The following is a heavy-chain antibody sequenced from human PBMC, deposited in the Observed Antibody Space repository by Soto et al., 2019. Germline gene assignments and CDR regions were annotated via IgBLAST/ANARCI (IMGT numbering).Heavy chain of an antibody. Sequence: ASVKVSWKASGYTFPSYGISWVRQAPGQGLEWMGWISAYNGNTNYAQKLQGRVTMTADTSTSTAYMELRSLRSDDTAVYYCARDRRYSSSWVFDYWGQGTLVTVSS. CDR1: GYTFPSYG. CDR2: ISAYNGNT. D-gene: IGHD6-13*01. J-gene: IGHJ4*02. CDR3: ARDRRYSSSWVFDY. V-gene: IGHV1-18*01.